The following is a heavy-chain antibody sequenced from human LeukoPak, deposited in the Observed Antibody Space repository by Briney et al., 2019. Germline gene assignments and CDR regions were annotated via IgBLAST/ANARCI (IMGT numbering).Heavy chain of an antibody. CDR2: IYHSGST. V-gene: IGHV4-38-2*02. J-gene: IGHJ6*03. Sequence: PPETLSLTCTVSGYSISSGYYWGWIRQPPGKGLEWIGSIYHSGSTYYNPSLKSRVTISVDTSKNQFSLKLSSVTAADTAVYYCATVQRPMVRGNYYYYYMDVWGKGTTVTVSS. D-gene: IGHD3-10*01. CDR1: GYSISSGYY. CDR3: ATVQRPMVRGNYYYYYMDV.